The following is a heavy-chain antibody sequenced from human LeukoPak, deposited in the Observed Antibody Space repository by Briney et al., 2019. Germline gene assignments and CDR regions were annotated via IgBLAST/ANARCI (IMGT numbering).Heavy chain of an antibody. CDR2: IKQDGSEK. J-gene: IGHJ4*02. CDR3: AREGHSYYFDY. CDR1: GFTFSSYW. D-gene: IGHD5-12*01. V-gene: IGHV3-7*01. Sequence: PGGSLRLSCAASGFTFSSYWMSWVRQAPGKGLEWVANIKQDGSEKYYVDSVKGRFTISRDNAKNSLYLQMNSLRAEDTAVYYCAREGHSYYFDYWGQGTLVTVST.